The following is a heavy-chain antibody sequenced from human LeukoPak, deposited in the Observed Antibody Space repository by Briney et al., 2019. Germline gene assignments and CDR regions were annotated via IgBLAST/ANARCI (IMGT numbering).Heavy chain of an antibody. Sequence: PSETLSLTCTVSGGSISSSSYYWGWIRQPPGKGLEWIGSIYYSGSTYYNPSLKSRVTISVDTSKNQFSLKPSSVTAADTAVYYCADYDSFDYWGQGTLVTVSS. V-gene: IGHV4-39*01. J-gene: IGHJ4*02. CDR1: GGSISSSSYY. CDR3: ADYDSFDY. D-gene: IGHD3-3*01. CDR2: IYYSGST.